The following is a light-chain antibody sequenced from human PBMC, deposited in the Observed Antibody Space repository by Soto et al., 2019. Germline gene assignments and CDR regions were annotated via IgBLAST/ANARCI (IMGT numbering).Light chain of an antibody. CDR1: QSVSSN. CDR2: DAS. J-gene: IGKJ5*01. V-gene: IGKV3-11*01. CDR3: QQRSNWPT. Sequence: EIVLTQSPATLSLSPGERANLSCRASQSVSSNLAWYQQKPGQAPRLLIYDASNRATGIPARFSGRGSGTDFTLTISSLESEDFAIYYCQQRSNWPTFGQGTRLEI.